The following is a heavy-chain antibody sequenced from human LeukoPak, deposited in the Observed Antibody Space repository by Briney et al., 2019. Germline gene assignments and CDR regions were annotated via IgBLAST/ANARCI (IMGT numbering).Heavy chain of an antibody. Sequence: SETLSLTCAVYGGSFSGYYWSWIRQPPGKGLEWIGEINHSGGTNYNPSLKSRVTISVDTSKNQFSLKLSSVTAADTAVYYCARGGPLLDPWGQGTLVTVSS. V-gene: IGHV4-34*01. D-gene: IGHD2/OR15-2a*01. J-gene: IGHJ5*02. CDR3: ARGGPLLDP. CDR2: INHSGGT. CDR1: GGSFSGYY.